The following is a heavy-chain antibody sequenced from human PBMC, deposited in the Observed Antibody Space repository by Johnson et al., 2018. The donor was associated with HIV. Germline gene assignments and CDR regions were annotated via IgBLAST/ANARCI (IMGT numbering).Heavy chain of an antibody. CDR3: AKVGSGYSSSS. CDR2: ISGSGGST. CDR1: GFTFSSYA. J-gene: IGHJ3*01. D-gene: IGHD6-13*01. Sequence: EVQFVESGGGLVQPGGSLRLSCAASGFTFSSYAMSWVRQAPGKGLEWVSTISGSGGSTYYADSVKGRFTISRDNSKNTLYLQMNRLRAEDTAVYYCAKVGSGYSSSSWGQGTMVTVSS. V-gene: IGHV3-23*04.